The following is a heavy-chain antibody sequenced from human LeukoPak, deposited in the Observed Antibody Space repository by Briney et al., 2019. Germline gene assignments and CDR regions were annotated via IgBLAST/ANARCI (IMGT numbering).Heavy chain of an antibody. CDR1: GFTFDDYA. CDR3: AKSYGYKGQESSLFDF. V-gene: IGHV3-9*01. CDR2: ISWNSGTI. Sequence: GGSLRLSCAASGFTFDDYAMHWVRRAPGKGLEWVSGISWNSGTIVYMDSVKGRFTISRDNAKNSLYLQMKSLRPEDTAFYYCAKSYGYKGQESSLFDFWGQGTLVTVSS. D-gene: IGHD5-24*01. J-gene: IGHJ4*02.